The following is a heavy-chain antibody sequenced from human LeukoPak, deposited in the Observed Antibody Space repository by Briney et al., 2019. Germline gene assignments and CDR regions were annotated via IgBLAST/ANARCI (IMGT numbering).Heavy chain of an antibody. D-gene: IGHD6-13*01. CDR3: ARHYSSSWYVRYFDY. Sequence: SETLSLTCTVSGGSISGYYWSWIRQPPGKGLEWIGYIYYSGSTNYNPSLKSRVTISVDTSKNQFSLELSSVTAADTAVYYCARHYSSSWYVRYFDYWGQGTLVTVSS. V-gene: IGHV4-59*08. J-gene: IGHJ4*02. CDR1: GGSISGYY. CDR2: IYYSGST.